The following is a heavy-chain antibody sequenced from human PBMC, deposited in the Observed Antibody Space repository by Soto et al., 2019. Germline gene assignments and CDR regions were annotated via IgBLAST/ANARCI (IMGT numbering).Heavy chain of an antibody. D-gene: IGHD3-22*01. CDR1: GFTFSSYG. V-gene: IGHV3-30*18. J-gene: IGHJ3*02. CDR3: AKELDSSGYSSAFDI. CDR2: ISYDGSNK. Sequence: PGGSLRLSCAASGFTFSSYGMHWVRQAPGKGLEWVAVISYDGSNKYYADSVKGRFTISRDNSKNTLYLQMNSLRAEDTAVYYCAKELDSSGYSSAFDIWGQGTMVTVSS.